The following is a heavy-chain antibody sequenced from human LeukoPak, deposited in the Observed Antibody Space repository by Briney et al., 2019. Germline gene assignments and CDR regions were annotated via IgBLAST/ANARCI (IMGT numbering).Heavy chain of an antibody. CDR1: GFTFSSYS. J-gene: IGHJ4*02. V-gene: IGHV3-49*04. D-gene: IGHD1-14*01. CDR2: IRSKAYGGTT. CDR3: TSSLTARVPYG. Sequence: GGSLRLSCAASGFTFSSYSMNWVRQAPGKGLEWVGFIRSKAYGGTTEYAASVKGRFTISRDDSKSIAYLQMNSLKTEDTAVYYCTSSLTARVPYGWGQGTLVTVSS.